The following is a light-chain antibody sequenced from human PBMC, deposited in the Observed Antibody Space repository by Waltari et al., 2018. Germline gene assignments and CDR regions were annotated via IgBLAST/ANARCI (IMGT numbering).Light chain of an antibody. CDR2: ADTGGIMG. CDR1: RGHSQYK. V-gene: IGLV9-49*01. Sequence: QPALTQPPSASASLGASLPRTCTLSRGHSQYKTDWYQQRPGKGPQFVMRADTGGIMGSKGDRIPVPFSVLGSCLNRYVTIKNIQQEDEGDDHCGTDHGSGSNFCWVFGGGTKLTVL. J-gene: IGLJ3*02. CDR3: GTDHGSGSNFCWV.